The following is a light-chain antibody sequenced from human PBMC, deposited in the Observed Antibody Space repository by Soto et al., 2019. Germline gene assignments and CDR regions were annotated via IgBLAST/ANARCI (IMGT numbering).Light chain of an antibody. CDR2: DVS. CDR3: CSYAGSYTWV. CDR1: SSDVGGYNY. Sequence: QPVLTQPRSVSGSPGQSVTISCTGTSSDVGGYNYVSWYQQHPGKAPKVMIYDVSKRPSGVPDRFSGSKSGNTASLTISGIQAEDEADYYCCSYAGSYTWVFGGGTKLTVL. J-gene: IGLJ3*02. V-gene: IGLV2-11*01.